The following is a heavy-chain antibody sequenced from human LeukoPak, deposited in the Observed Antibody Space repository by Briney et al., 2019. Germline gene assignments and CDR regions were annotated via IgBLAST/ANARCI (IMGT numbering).Heavy chain of an antibody. CDR1: GFTFSGSA. Sequence: GGSLRLSCAASGFTFSGSAMHWVRQASGKGLEWVGRIRSKANSYATAYAASVKGRFTISRDDSKNTAYLQMNSLKTEDAAVYYCTSPSFTIFERDYWGQGTLVTVSS. CDR3: TSPSFTIFERDY. D-gene: IGHD3-3*01. V-gene: IGHV3-73*01. CDR2: IRSKANSYAT. J-gene: IGHJ4*02.